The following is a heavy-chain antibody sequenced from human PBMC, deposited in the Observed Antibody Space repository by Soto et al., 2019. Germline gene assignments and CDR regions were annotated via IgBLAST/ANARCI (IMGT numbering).Heavy chain of an antibody. CDR2: ISYEGSNT. V-gene: IGHV3-30-3*01. Sequence: QVHLVESGGGVAQPGRSLRLSCVASGFTFDTYGIHWVRQAPGKGPQWVALISYEGSNTYYADSVRGRFTISRDNSKNTLYLQINALRPDDTGVYYCARVTPGNNLYYFSGLDVWGRGTSVTVSS. CDR3: ARVTPGNNLYYFSGLDV. J-gene: IGHJ6*02. D-gene: IGHD1-1*01. CDR1: GFTFDTYG.